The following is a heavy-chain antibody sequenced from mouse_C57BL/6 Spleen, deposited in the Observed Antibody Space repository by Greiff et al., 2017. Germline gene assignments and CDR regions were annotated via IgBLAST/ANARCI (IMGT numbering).Heavy chain of an antibody. J-gene: IGHJ2*01. CDR2: INPGSGGT. V-gene: IGHV1-54*01. D-gene: IGHD4-1*01. CDR1: GYAFTNYL. Sequence: QVQLQQSGAELVRPGTSVKVSCKASGYAFTNYLIEWVKQRPGQGLEWIGVINPGSGGTNYNEKFKGKATLTADKSSSTAYMQLSSLTSEDSAVYFCARRRGNRDVGNYYFDYWGQGTTLTVSS. CDR3: ARRRGNRDVGNYYFDY.